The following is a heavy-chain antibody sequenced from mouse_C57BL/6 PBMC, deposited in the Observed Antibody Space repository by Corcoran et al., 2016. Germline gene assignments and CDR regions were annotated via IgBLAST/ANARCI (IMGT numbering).Heavy chain of an antibody. V-gene: IGHV9-3*01. D-gene: IGHD2-5*01. CDR3: ARSWSKDAYWYFDV. Sequence: QIQLVQSGPELKKPGETVKISCKASGYTFTTYGMSWVKQAPGKGLKWMGWINTYSGVPTYADDFKGRFAFSLETSASTAYLQINNLKNEDTATYFCARSWSKDAYWYFDVWGTGTTVTVPS. CDR1: GYTFTTYG. J-gene: IGHJ1*03. CDR2: INTYSGVP.